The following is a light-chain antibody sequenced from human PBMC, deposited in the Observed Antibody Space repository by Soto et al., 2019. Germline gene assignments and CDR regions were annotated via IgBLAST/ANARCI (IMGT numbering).Light chain of an antibody. CDR2: DDS. CDR1: NIGSKS. V-gene: IGLV3-21*02. Sequence: SYELTQPPSVSVAPGQTARITCGGNNIGSKSVHLYQQKPGQAPVLVVYDDSDRPSGSPERFSGSNSGNTATLTISRVEAGDEADYYCQVWDSSSDHPVFGTGTKLTVL. CDR3: QVWDSSSDHPV. J-gene: IGLJ1*01.